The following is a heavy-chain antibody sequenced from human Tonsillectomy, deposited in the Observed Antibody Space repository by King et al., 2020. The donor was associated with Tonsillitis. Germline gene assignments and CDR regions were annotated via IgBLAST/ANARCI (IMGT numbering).Heavy chain of an antibody. D-gene: IGHD5-12*01. J-gene: IGHJ4*02. CDR2: IAYAGTNK. CDR3: ARALVSSGYDGEFDY. V-gene: IGHV3-30*04. CDR1: GFTFSDYA. Sequence: VQLVESGGGVVQPGRSLRLSCAASGFTFSDYAMHWVRQAPGKGLEWVGVIAYAGTNKYYADSVKGRFTISRDNSKNTLYLQMNSLRTEDTAVYYCARALVSSGYDGEFDYWGQGTLVTVSS.